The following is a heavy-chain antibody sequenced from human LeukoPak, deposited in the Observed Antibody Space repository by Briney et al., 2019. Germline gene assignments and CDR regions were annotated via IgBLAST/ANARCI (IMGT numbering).Heavy chain of an antibody. J-gene: IGHJ4*02. Sequence: ASVKVSCKVSGYTLTELSMHWVRQAPGKGLEWMGGFDPEDGETIYAQKFQGRVTMTRNTSISTAYMELSSLRSEDTAVYYCARAMPQYYYGSGTPPDYWGQGTLVTVSS. CDR2: FDPEDGET. CDR1: GYTLTELS. CDR3: ARAMPQYYYGSGTPPDY. V-gene: IGHV1-24*01. D-gene: IGHD3-10*01.